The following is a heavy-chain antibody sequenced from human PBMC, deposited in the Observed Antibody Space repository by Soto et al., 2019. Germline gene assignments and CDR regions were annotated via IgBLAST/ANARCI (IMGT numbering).Heavy chain of an antibody. J-gene: IGHJ5*02. CDR2: IYPGDSDT. CDR3: ARHDYDFWRGHLNWFDP. Sequence: GESLTISCKGSGYSVTSYWIGSVRQIPGKGLEWMGIIYPGDSDTRYSPSFQGQVTISADKSISTAYLQWSSVKASDTDMYYCARHDYDFWRGHLNWFDPWGQGTLVTVSS. D-gene: IGHD3-3*01. CDR1: GYSVTSYW. V-gene: IGHV5-51*01.